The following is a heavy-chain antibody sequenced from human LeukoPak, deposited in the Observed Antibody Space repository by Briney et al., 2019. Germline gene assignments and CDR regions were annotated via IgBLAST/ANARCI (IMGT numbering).Heavy chain of an antibody. CDR3: AHMWQLAGSSPDY. CDR2: INPNSGGT. CDR1: GYTFTGYY. J-gene: IGHJ4*02. Sequence: ASVKVSCKASGYTFTGYYMHWVRQAPGQGLEWMGWINPNSGGTNYAQKFQGRVTMTRDTSISTAYMELSRLRSDDTAVYYCAHMWQLAGSSPDYWGQGTLVTVSS. D-gene: IGHD6-6*01. V-gene: IGHV1-2*02.